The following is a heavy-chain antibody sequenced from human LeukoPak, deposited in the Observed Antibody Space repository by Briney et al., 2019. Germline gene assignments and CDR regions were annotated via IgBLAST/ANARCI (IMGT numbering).Heavy chain of an antibody. D-gene: IGHD3-22*01. CDR3: AKVRGAVAITFLDY. CDR1: GFTFTNYA. CDR2: ISGRGGTT. J-gene: IGHJ4*02. V-gene: IGHV3-23*01. Sequence: GGSLRLSCAASGFTFTNYAMSWVRQAPGKGLEWVSSISGRGGTTYYAGSVKGRFTISRDNSKNTVYLEMNSLRAEDTAVYYCAKVRGAVAITFLDYWGQGTLVTVSS.